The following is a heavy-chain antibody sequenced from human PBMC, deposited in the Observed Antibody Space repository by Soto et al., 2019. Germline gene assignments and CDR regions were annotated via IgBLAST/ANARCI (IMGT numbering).Heavy chain of an antibody. D-gene: IGHD2-21*02. J-gene: IGHJ4*02. Sequence: QVQLMQSGAEVKKPGASVKVYCKASGDTFNDYYIHWVRQAPGQGLEWMGTVNPSGGHTTYAQHFLGRVTMTRDTSTSTLDMELTSLTSDDTAIYYCAIGGHVVVVTAALDYWGQGTLVTVSS. V-gene: IGHV1-46*02. CDR3: AIGGHVVVVTAALDY. CDR2: VNPSGGHT. CDR1: GDTFNDYY.